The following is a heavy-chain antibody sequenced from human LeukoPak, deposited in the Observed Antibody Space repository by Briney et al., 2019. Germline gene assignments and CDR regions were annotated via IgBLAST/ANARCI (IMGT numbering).Heavy chain of an antibody. CDR3: ARGVTAFMDV. CDR2: IYHSGNT. V-gene: IGHV4-59*11. D-gene: IGHD4-11*01. J-gene: IGHJ6*03. Sequence: AETLSLTCTVSGGSISSHYWNWIRHPPGKGLEWIGHIYHSGNTNYNPSLKSRATISIDTSKTKFSLKLTSVTAADTALYYCARGVTAFMDVWGKGTTVTVSS. CDR1: GGSISSHY.